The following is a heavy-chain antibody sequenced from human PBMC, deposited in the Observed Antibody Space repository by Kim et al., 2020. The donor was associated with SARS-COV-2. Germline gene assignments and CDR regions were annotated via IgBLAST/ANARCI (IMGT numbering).Heavy chain of an antibody. Sequence: SETLSLTCTVSGGSISSGGYYWSWIRQHPGKGLEWIGYIYYSGSTYYNPSLKSRVTISVDTSKNQFSLKLSSVTAADTAVYYCARAIGKKGSSSISFDPWGQGTLVTVSS. J-gene: IGHJ5*02. CDR1: GGSISSGGYY. CDR2: IYYSGST. CDR3: ARAIGKKGSSSISFDP. V-gene: IGHV4-31*03. D-gene: IGHD6-6*01.